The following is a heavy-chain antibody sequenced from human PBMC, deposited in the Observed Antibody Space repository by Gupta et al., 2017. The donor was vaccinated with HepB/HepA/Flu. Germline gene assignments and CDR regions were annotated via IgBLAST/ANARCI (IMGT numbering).Heavy chain of an antibody. J-gene: IGHJ4*02. CDR1: GGSVSSSSYY. CDR3: VRPSGRSQVYHYCDS. D-gene: IGHD1-1*01. V-gene: IGHV4-39*01. CDR2: VHYNGNT. Sequence: QLQLQESGPGLVKPSETLSLTCTVSGGSVSSSSYYWGWVRQPPGKGLEWIGSVHYNGNTYYNPSLKNRVTVSVDTSKNQFSLKLSPVSATDTAVYYCVRPSGRSQVYHYCDSWGQGTLVTVSS.